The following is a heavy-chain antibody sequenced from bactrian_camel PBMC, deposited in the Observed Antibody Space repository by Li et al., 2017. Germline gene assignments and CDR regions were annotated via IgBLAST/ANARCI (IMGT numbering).Heavy chain of an antibody. CDR2: ISYGGGIP. Sequence: VQLVESGGGSVQAGGSLRLSCVASGYTHSNFCMGWFRQAPGKEREGVAAISYGGGIPYYADSVKGRFTITKDNAKNTLYLQMNNLKPEDTATYYCAAEPIDCPSAPPNMRSYYYNHWGQGTQVTVS. CDR1: GYTHSNFC. CDR3: AAEPIDCPSAPPNMRSYYYNH. V-gene: IGHV3S31*01. J-gene: IGHJ4*01. D-gene: IGHD3*01.